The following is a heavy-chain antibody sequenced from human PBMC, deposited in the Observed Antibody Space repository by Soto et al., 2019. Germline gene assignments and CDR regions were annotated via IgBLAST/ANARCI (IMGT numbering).Heavy chain of an antibody. CDR2: IIPILGIA. V-gene: IGHV1-69*04. J-gene: IGHJ5*02. CDR3: ARDPYYDILTGYYNGHNWFDP. Sequence: SVKVSCKASGGTFSSYTISWVRQAPGQGLEWMGRIIPILGIANYAQKFQGRVTITADKSTSTAYIELSSLRSEDTAVYYCARDPYYDILTGYYNGHNWFDPWGQGTLVTVSS. D-gene: IGHD3-9*01. CDR1: GGTFSSYT.